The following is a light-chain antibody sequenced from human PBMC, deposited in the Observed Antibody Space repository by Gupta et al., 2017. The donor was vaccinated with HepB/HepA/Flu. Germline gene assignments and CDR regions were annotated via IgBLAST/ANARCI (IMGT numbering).Light chain of an antibody. CDR3: QQSYNWPQSN. CDR1: QSVSRD. V-gene: IGKV3-11*01. J-gene: IGKJ3*01. Sequence: EIVLPQYPATLSLSPGEGATLSCRASQSVSRDLAWYQHKPGQAPRLLIYDASKRATGIPDRFSGSGSGTDFTLTISGLEPEDFATYSCQQSYNWPQSNLGPGTKVEIK. CDR2: DAS.